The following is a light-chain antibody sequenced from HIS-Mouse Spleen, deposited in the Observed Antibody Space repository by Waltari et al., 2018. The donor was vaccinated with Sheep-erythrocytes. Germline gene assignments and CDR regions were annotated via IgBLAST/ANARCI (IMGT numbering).Light chain of an antibody. J-gene: IGLJ3*02. CDR3: NSRDSSGNLWV. Sequence: SSELTQDPAVSVALGQTVRITCQGDSLRSYYASWYQQKPGQAPVLVIYGKNNRPSGIPDRFSGSSSGNTASLTIPGAQAEDEADYSCNSRDSSGNLWVFGGGTKLTVL. V-gene: IGLV3-19*01. CDR1: SLRSYY. CDR2: GKN.